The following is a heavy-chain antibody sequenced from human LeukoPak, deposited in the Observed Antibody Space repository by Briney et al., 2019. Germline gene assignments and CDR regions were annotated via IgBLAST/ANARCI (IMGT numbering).Heavy chain of an antibody. CDR1: GFTVSSNY. Sequence: GGSLRLSCATSGFTVSSNYMSWVRQAPGKGLEWVSVIYTGGSTYYADSVKGRFTISRDNSKNTLYLQMNSLRAEDTAVYYCARDESYYDFWSGNYYYYGMDVWGQGTTVTVSS. CDR2: IYTGGST. D-gene: IGHD3-3*01. CDR3: ARDESYYDFWSGNYYYYGMDV. J-gene: IGHJ6*02. V-gene: IGHV3-53*01.